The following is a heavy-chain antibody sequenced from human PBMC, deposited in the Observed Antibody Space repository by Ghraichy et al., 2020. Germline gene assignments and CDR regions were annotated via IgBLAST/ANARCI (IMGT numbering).Heavy chain of an antibody. D-gene: IGHD4-17*01. CDR3: ARQRESVGLRHLYYMDV. V-gene: IGHV5-51*01. CDR1: GYSFTSYW. Sequence: GESLNISCKGSGYSFTSYWIGWVRQMPGKGLEWMGIIYPGDSDTRYSPSFQGQVTISADKSISTAYLQWSSLKASDTAMYYCARQRESVGLRHLYYMDVWGKGTTVTVSS. CDR2: IYPGDSDT. J-gene: IGHJ6*03.